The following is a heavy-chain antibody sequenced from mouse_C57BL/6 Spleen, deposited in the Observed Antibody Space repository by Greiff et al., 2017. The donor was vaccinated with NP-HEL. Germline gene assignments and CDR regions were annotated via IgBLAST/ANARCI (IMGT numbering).Heavy chain of an antibody. V-gene: IGHV5-17*01. D-gene: IGHD1-1*01. CDR3: ARLDTTVVAFDY. CDR1: GFTFSDYG. J-gene: IGHJ2*01. CDR2: ISSGSSTI. Sequence: EVQVVESGGGLVKPGGSLKLSCAASGFTFSDYGMHWVRQAPEKGLEWVAYISSGSSTIYYADTVKGRYTISRDNAKNTLFLQMTSLRSEDTSMYYCARLDTTVVAFDYWGQGTTLTVSS.